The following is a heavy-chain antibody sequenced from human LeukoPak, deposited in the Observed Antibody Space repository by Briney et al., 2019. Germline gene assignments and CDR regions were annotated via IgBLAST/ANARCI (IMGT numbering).Heavy chain of an antibody. CDR2: INHSGST. CDR3: ARGRFDYSSSWYSWYYFDY. Sequence: SETLSLTCAVYGGSFSGYYWSSIRQPRGKGLEWIGEINHSGSTNYNPSLKSRVTISVDTSKNQFSLKLSSVTAADTAVYYCARGRFDYSSSWYSWYYFDYWGQGTLVTVSS. D-gene: IGHD6-13*01. J-gene: IGHJ4*02. CDR1: GGSFSGYY. V-gene: IGHV4-34*01.